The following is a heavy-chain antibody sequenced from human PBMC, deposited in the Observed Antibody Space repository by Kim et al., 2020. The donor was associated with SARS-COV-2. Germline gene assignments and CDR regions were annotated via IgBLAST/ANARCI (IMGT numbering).Heavy chain of an antibody. CDR3: AKDLWNYSAMAV. Sequence: GGSLRLSCAASGFTFNCCAMTWVRQAPGKGPEWVSSISHDGTSSHYAGSVKGRFIISRDDSKNTLYLRLNNLRAEDTALYYCAKDLWNYSAMAVWGQGTT. V-gene: IGHV3-23*01. D-gene: IGHD2-21*01. CDR2: ISHDGTSS. J-gene: IGHJ6*02. CDR1: GFTFNCCA.